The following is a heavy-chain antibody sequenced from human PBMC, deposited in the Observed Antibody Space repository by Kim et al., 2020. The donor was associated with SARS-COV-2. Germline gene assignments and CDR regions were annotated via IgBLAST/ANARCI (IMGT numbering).Heavy chain of an antibody. Sequence: TPSLKSGVTMSVATSKNQFSLKLSSVTAADTAVYYCARDKNTVSNDWFDPWGQGTLVTVSS. CDR3: ARDKNTVSNDWFDP. V-gene: IGHV4-4*07. D-gene: IGHD4-17*01. J-gene: IGHJ5*02.